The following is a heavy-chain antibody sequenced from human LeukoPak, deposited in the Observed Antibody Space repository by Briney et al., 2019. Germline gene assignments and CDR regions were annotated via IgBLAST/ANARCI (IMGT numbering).Heavy chain of an antibody. CDR3: ARECGYSYGYRSYFDY. J-gene: IGHJ4*02. CDR1: GGTLSSYA. V-gene: IGHV1-69*06. D-gene: IGHD5-18*01. Sequence: ASVKVSCKASGGTLSSYAISWVRQAPGQGLEWMGGIIPIFGTANYAQKFQGRVTITADKSTSTAYMELSSLRSEDTAVYYCARECGYSYGYRSYFDYWGQGTPVTVSS. CDR2: IIPIFGTA.